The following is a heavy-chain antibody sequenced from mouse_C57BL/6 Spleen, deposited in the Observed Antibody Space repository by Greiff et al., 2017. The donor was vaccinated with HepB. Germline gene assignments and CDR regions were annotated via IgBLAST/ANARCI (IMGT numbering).Heavy chain of an antibody. CDR3: VRDWRSYWYFDV. CDR2: IRSKNSNYAT. Sequence: GGGLVQPKGSLKLSCAASGFTFHNYAMHWVSQAPGEGLEWVARIRSKNSNYATYYADSVKDRFTISRDYSQSMLYLQMNNLKTDDTAMYYCVRDWRSYWYFDVWGTGTSVTVSS. V-gene: IGHV10-3*01. CDR1: GFTFHNYA. J-gene: IGHJ1*03.